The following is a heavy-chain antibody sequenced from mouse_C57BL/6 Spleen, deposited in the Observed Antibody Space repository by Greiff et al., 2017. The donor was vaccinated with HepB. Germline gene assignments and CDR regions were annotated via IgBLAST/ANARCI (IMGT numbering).Heavy chain of an antibody. V-gene: IGHV1-55*01. J-gene: IGHJ4*01. D-gene: IGHD2-3*01. CDR3: ARGDGYYGEGAMGY. CDR2: IYPGSGST. CDR1: GYTFTSYW. Sequence: QVQLQQPGAELVKPGASVKMSCKASGYTFTSYWITWVKQRPGQGLEWIGDIYPGSGSTNYNEKFKSKATLTVDTSSSTAYMQLSSLTSEDAAVYYCARGDGYYGEGAMGYWGQGTSVTVSS.